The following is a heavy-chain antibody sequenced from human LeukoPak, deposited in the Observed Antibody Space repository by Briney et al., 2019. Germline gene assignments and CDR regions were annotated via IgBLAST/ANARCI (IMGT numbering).Heavy chain of an antibody. V-gene: IGHV3-23*01. J-gene: IGHJ4*02. CDR1: GGTFSSYA. Sequence: ASVKVSCKASGGTFSSYAMSWVRQAPGKGLEWVSAISGSGGSTYYADSVKGRFTISRDNSKNTLYLQMNSLRAEDTAVYYCAKGVEGYSYPDYFDYWGQGTLVTVSS. CDR2: ISGSGGST. CDR3: AKGVEGYSYPDYFDY. D-gene: IGHD5-18*01.